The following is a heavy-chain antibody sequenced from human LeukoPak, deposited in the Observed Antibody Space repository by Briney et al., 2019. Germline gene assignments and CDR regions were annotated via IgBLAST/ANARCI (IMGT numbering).Heavy chain of an antibody. Sequence: SETLSLTCAVYGGSFSGYYWSWIRQPPGKGLEWIGEINHSGSTNYNPSLKSRVTISVDTSKNQFSLKLSSVTAAGTAVYYCARGRKGYYYYGMDVWGQGTTVTVSS. V-gene: IGHV4-34*01. J-gene: IGHJ6*02. CDR1: GGSFSGYY. CDR2: INHSGST. CDR3: ARGRKGYYYYGMDV.